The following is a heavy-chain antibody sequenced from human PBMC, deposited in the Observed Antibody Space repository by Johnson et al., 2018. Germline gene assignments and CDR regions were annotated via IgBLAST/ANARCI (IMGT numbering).Heavy chain of an antibody. Sequence: QVQLQESGPGLVKPSETLSLTCTVSGGSISSSSYYWGWIRQPPGKGLEWIGSIYYSGSTYYNPSLKSRVTISADTSKNQFSLKMSSVTAADTAVQYCARRLSAVAGKGDDAFDIWGQGTMVTVSS. CDR3: ARRLSAVAGKGDDAFDI. D-gene: IGHD6-19*01. CDR2: IYYSGST. CDR1: GGSISSSSYY. V-gene: IGHV4-39*01. J-gene: IGHJ3*02.